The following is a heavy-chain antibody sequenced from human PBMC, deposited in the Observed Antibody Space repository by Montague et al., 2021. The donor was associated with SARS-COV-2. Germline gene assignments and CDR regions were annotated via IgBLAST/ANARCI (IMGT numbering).Heavy chain of an antibody. CDR1: GGSVSSYY. D-gene: IGHD2-21*02. V-gene: IGHV4-59*08. CDR3: ARLGCGGVCYSGRLDP. Sequence: SETLSLTCTVSGGSVSSYYWSWIRQPPGKGLEYIGYIYHSGNTYYNPSLKSRLTISIDTSKDQFFLKLSSVTAADTAVYYCARLGCGGVCYSGRLDPWGQGTLVTVSS. J-gene: IGHJ5*02. CDR2: IYHSGNT.